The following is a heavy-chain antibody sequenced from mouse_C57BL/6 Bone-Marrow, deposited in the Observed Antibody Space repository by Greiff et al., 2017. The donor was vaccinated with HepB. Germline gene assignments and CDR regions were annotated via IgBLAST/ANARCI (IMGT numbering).Heavy chain of an antibody. J-gene: IGHJ3*01. Sequence: EVQGVESGGGLVQPGGSLSLSCAASGFTFPDYYMSWVRQPPGKALEWLGFIRNKANGYTTEYSASVKGRFTISRDNSQSNLYLQMNALRAEDSATYYCARLDDGYYVAWFAYWGQGTLVTVSA. D-gene: IGHD2-3*01. CDR3: ARLDDGYYVAWFAY. V-gene: IGHV7-3*01. CDR1: GFTFPDYY. CDR2: IRNKANGYTT.